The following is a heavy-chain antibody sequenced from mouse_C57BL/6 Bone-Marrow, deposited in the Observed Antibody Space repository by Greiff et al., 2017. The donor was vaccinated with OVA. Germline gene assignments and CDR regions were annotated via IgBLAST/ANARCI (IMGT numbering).Heavy chain of an antibody. Sequence: EVKLVESGGGLVQPKGSLKLSCAASGFSFTTYAMNWVRQAPGQGLEWVARIRSKSNNYATYYADAVKDRFTISRDDSESMLYLQMNNLKTEDTAMYYCVRQSNSGAYWGQGTLVTVSA. V-gene: IGHV10-1*01. D-gene: IGHD2-5*01. CDR3: VRQSNSGAY. J-gene: IGHJ3*01. CDR1: GFSFTTYA. CDR2: IRSKSNNYAT.